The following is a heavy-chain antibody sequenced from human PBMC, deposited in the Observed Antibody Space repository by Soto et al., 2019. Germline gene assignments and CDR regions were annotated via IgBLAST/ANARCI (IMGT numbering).Heavy chain of an antibody. CDR2: INAGNDNT. CDR1: GYTFTTYV. D-gene: IGHD3-3*01. CDR3: ARVGHYYYGMDV. J-gene: IGHJ6*02. V-gene: IGHV1-3*01. Sequence: QVQLVQSGAEVKKPGASVKVSCKASGYTFTTYVMHWVRQAPGQRLEWMGWINAGNDNTKYSQKFQGRVTITRDTSASTVYMELSSLSSGDTAVYYCARVGHYYYGMDVWGQGTTVTVSS.